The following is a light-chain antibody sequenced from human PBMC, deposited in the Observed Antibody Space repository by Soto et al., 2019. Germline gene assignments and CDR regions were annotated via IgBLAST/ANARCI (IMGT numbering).Light chain of an antibody. J-gene: IGKJ1*01. V-gene: IGKV3-20*01. CDR3: QQYGSSPPWA. CDR2: GAS. Sequence: EIVLTQSPGTLSLSPGERATLSCRASQSVSSSYLAWYQQKPGPAPRLLIYGASSRATGIPDRFSGSGSGTDFTLTISRLEPEDFAVYYCQQYGSSPPWAVGQGTKVEIK. CDR1: QSVSSSY.